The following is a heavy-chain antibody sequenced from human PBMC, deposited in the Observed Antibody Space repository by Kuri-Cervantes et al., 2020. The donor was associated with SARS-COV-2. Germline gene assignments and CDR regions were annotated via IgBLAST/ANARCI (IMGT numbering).Heavy chain of an antibody. J-gene: IGHJ4*02. D-gene: IGHD3-22*01. CDR1: GCSFSSHY. Sequence: SGTLSLTCAAYGCSFSSHYWSWIRQPPGKGLEWIGEIDHSGSTNYNPSLKSRVTISVDTSKNQFYLKLSSVTAADTAVYYCASGYYYDSSGTVFRYYFDYWGQGTLVTVSS. CDR3: ASGYYYDSSGTVFRYYFDY. CDR2: IDHSGST. V-gene: IGHV4-34*01.